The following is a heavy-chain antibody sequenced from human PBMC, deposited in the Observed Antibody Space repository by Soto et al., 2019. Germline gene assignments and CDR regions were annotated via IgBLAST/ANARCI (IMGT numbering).Heavy chain of an antibody. CDR3: ARDRRYGSGRYYYYYGMDV. V-gene: IGHV4-39*07. Sequence: ETLSLTCTVSGGSISSGGYYWSWIRQHPGKGLEWIGEINHSGSTNYNPSLKSRVTISVDTSKNQFSLKLSSVTAADTAVYYCARDRRYGSGRYYYYYGMDVWGQGTTVTVSS. CDR2: INHSGST. J-gene: IGHJ6*02. D-gene: IGHD3-10*01. CDR1: GGSISSGGYY.